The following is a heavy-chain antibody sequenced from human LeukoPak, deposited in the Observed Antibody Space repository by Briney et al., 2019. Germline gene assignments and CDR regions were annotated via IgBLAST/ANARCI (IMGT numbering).Heavy chain of an antibody. CDR1: GYTFTSYG. V-gene: IGHV1-18*01. Sequence: AASVKVSRKASGYTFTSYGISWVRQAPGQGLEWMGWISAYNGNTNYAQKLQGRVTMTTDTSTSTAYMELRSLRSDDTAVYYCARDYPEYSYGYPVIDYWGQGTLVTVSS. CDR2: ISAYNGNT. CDR3: ARDYPEYSYGYPVIDY. D-gene: IGHD5-18*01. J-gene: IGHJ4*02.